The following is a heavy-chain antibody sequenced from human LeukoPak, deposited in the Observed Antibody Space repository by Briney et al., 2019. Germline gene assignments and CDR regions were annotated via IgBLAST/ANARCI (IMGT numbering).Heavy chain of an antibody. V-gene: IGHV5-51*01. CDR2: IYPGDSDT. Sequence: GESLKISCKGSGYSFTSYWIGWVRQMPGKGLEWMGIIYPGDSDTRHSPSFQGQVTISADKSISTAYLQWSSLKASDTAMYYCASPRAGNWNYVYYWGQGTLVTVSS. CDR3: ASPRAGNWNYVYY. J-gene: IGHJ4*02. CDR1: GYSFTSYW. D-gene: IGHD1-20*01.